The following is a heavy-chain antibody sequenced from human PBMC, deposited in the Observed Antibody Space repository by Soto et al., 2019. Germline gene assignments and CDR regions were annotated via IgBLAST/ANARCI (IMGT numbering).Heavy chain of an antibody. CDR1: GGSISSGGYS. V-gene: IGHV4-30-2*01. D-gene: IGHD6-13*01. CDR2: IYHSGST. J-gene: IGHJ3*02. Sequence: QLQLQESGSGLVKPSQTLSLTCAVSGGSISSGGYSWSWIRQPPGKGLEWIGYIYHSGSTYYNPSLKGRGTMSVDRSKNQFSLKLSSVTAADTAVYYCARDQEQQAFDIWGQGTMVTVSS. CDR3: ARDQEQQAFDI.